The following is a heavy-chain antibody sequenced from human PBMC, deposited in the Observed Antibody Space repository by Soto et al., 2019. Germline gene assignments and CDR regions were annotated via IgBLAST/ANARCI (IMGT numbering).Heavy chain of an antibody. CDR3: ARHFVAVVIKGWGY. D-gene: IGHD3-10*01. V-gene: IGHV4-39*01. CDR2: TYYNGNA. CDR1: GGSIDRSNYY. Sequence: SETLSLTCNVSGGSIDRSNYYWDWLRQPPGKGLEWIGTTYYNGNAYYNPSLRSRVSMSVDTSKNQFSLKLISVTAADTAVYYCARHFVAVVIKGWGYWGQGKLVPVSS. J-gene: IGHJ4*02.